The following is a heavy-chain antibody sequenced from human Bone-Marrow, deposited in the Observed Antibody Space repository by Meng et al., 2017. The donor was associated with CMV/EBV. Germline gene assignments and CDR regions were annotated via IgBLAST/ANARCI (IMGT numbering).Heavy chain of an antibody. Sequence: AAVKISCKASGCTFTSYGISWVRQAPGQGLEGMGWISAYNGNTNYAQKLQGRVTMTTDTSTSTAYMELRSLRSDDTAVYYCAGDQVIWGATPARDSYYGTVVWGQGTTVTVSS. CDR3: AGDQVIWGATPARDSYYGTVV. CDR1: GCTFTSYG. CDR2: ISAYNGNT. D-gene: IGHD1-26*01. J-gene: IGHJ6*01. V-gene: IGHV1-18*01.